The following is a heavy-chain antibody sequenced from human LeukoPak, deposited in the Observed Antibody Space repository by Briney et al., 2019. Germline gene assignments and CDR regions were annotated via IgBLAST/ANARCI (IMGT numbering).Heavy chain of an antibody. CDR3: ARAQQWLVNGDYMDV. CDR1: GGSISSSSYY. D-gene: IGHD6-19*01. CDR2: IYYSGST. V-gene: IGHV4-39*07. J-gene: IGHJ6*03. Sequence: PSETLSLTCTVSGGSISSSSYYWGWIRQPPGKGLEWIGSIYYSGSTYYNPSLKSRVTISVDTSKNQFSLKLSSVTAADTAVYYCARAQQWLVNGDYMDVWGKGTTVTISS.